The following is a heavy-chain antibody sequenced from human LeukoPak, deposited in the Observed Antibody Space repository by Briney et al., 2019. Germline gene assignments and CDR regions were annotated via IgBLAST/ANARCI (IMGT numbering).Heavy chain of an antibody. CDR1: GFTFSSYA. D-gene: IGHD6-13*01. J-gene: IGHJ4*02. V-gene: IGHV3-53*01. CDR2: IYSGGST. CDR3: ARDKIAAAGTFDY. Sequence: GGSLRLSCAASGFTFSSYAMNWVRQAPGKGLEWVSIIYSGGSTYYADSVKGRFTISRDNSKNTVYLQMNSLRAEDTAVYYCARDKIAAAGTFDYWGQGTLVTVSS.